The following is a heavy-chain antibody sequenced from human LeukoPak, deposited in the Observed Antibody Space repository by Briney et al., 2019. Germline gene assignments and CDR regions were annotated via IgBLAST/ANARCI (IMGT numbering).Heavy chain of an antibody. CDR2: MNPTTGNT. CDR1: EYTFTSYD. CDR3: ARLSQTPGYYDAGRYYHLAY. J-gene: IGHJ4*02. D-gene: IGHD3-22*01. Sequence: GASVEVSCKASEYTFTSYDINWVRQAPGQGLEWMGWMNPTTGNTGYAQKFQGRVTMTRDTSKNTAYMELRSLGSEDTAVYFCARLSQTPGYYDAGRYYHLAYWGQGTRVIVSS. V-gene: IGHV1-8*01.